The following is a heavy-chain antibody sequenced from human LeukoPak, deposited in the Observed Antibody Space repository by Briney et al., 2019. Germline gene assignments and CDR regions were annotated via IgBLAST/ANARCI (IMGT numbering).Heavy chain of an antibody. V-gene: IGHV3-23*01. CDR2: ISRSGPT. J-gene: IGHJ6*03. Sequence: GGSLRLSCTTSGFTFSRFHMQWVRQAPGKGREWVSGISRSGPTYYRDSVRGGFIISRATSKNTLYLQLTSRRGDDTPEYYGGRVYGSSNYYYDRYYYYMDVWGRGTTVTVSS. CDR3: GRVYGSSNYYYDRYYYYMDV. D-gene: IGHD3-22*01. CDR1: GFTFSRFH.